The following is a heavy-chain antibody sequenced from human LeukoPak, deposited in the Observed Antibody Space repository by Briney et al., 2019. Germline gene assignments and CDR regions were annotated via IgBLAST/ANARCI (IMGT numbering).Heavy chain of an antibody. V-gene: IGHV3-7*04. J-gene: IGHJ4*02. Sequence: PGGSLRLSCAASGFNFSSYWMSWVRQTPDKGLEWVANLKPDGGEDNYVDSVRGRFTISGDNAKSSLYLQMNSLRGEDTAVYSCVRGAGGGDFWGQGTLVTVSS. D-gene: IGHD6-19*01. CDR2: LKPDGGED. CDR3: VRGAGGGDF. CDR1: GFNFSSYW.